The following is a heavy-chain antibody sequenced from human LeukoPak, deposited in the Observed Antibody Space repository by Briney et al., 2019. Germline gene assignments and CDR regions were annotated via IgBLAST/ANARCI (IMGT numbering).Heavy chain of an antibody. CDR2: IYDSGST. V-gene: IGHV4-59*01. Sequence: SETLSLTCTVSGGSISSYYWSWIRQPPGKGLEWIGYIYDSGSTNHNPSLKSRVTISVDTSKNQFSLKLSSVTAADTAVYYCARVPPYCSSTSCYRILDHWGQGTLVTVSS. CDR3: ARVPPYCSSTSCYRILDH. J-gene: IGHJ4*02. D-gene: IGHD2-2*01. CDR1: GGSISSYY.